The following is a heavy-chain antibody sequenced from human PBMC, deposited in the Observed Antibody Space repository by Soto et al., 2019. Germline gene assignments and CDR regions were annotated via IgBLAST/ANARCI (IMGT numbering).Heavy chain of an antibody. Sequence: SETLSLTCTVSGGSISSYYWSWIRQPPGKGLEWIGYIYYSGSTNYNPSLKSRVTMSVDTSKNQFSLKLSSVTAADTAVYYCAGSGDYVEIPGYWGQGTLVTVSS. D-gene: IGHD4-17*01. CDR3: AGSGDYVEIPGY. J-gene: IGHJ4*02. CDR2: IYYSGST. V-gene: IGHV4-59*08. CDR1: GGSISSYY.